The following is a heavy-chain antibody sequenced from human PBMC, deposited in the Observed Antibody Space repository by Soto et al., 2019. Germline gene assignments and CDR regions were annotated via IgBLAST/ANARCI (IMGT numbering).Heavy chain of an antibody. V-gene: IGHV3-30-3*01. Sequence: QVQLVESGGGVVQPGRSLRLSCAASGFTFSSYAMHWVRQAPGKGLEWVAVISYDGSNKYYADSVKGRFTISRDNSKNTLYLQMNSLRAEDTAVYYWARGGKGIAVGDPGGNRGQGTLVTVSS. CDR2: ISYDGSNK. CDR1: GFTFSSYA. CDR3: ARGGKGIAVGDPGGN. D-gene: IGHD6-19*01. J-gene: IGHJ4*02.